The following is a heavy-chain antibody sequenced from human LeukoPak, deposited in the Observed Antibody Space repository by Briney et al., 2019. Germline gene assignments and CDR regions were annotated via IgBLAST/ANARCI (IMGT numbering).Heavy chain of an antibody. J-gene: IGHJ4*02. D-gene: IGHD5-12*01. CDR1: GGSFSGYY. Sequence: KTSETLSLTCAVYGGSFSGYYWSWIRQPPGKGLEWIGEINHSGSTNYNPSLKSRVTISVDTSKNQFSLKLSSVTAADTAVYYCARDAPRYSGYASTFDYWGQGTLVTVSS. CDR2: INHSGST. V-gene: IGHV4-34*01. CDR3: ARDAPRYSGYASTFDY.